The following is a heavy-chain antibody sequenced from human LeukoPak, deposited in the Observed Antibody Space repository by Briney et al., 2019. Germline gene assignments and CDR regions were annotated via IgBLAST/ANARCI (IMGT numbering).Heavy chain of an antibody. Sequence: GRSLRLSCAASGFTFDDYAMDWVRQAPGKGLEWVSGISWNSGSIGYADSVKGRFTISRDNAKNSLYLQMNSLRAEDMALYYCAKDMSGSYSYYFDYWGQGTLVTVSS. D-gene: IGHD1-26*01. V-gene: IGHV3-9*03. CDR3: AKDMSGSYSYYFDY. CDR1: GFTFDDYA. J-gene: IGHJ4*02. CDR2: ISWNSGSI.